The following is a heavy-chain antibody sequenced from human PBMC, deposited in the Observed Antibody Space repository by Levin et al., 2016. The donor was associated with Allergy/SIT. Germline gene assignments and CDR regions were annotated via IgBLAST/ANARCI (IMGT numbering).Heavy chain of an antibody. J-gene: IGHJ6*02. Sequence: WIRQPPGKGLEWVSYISSSGSTIYYADSVKGRFTISRDNAKNSLYLQMNSLRAEDTAVYYCATSTPLYYYYGMDVWGQGTTVTVSS. CDR3: ATSTPLYYYYGMDV. V-gene: IGHV3-48*03. CDR2: ISSSGSTI.